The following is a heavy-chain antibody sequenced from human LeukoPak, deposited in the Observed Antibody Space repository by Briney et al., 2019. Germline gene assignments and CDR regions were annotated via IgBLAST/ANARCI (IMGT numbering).Heavy chain of an antibody. CDR1: GGSISSGGYS. V-gene: IGHV4-30-2*01. J-gene: IGHJ6*02. CDR2: IYHSGST. Sequence: PSQTLSLTCAVSGGSISSGGYSWSWIRQPPGKGLEWIGYIYHSGSTYYNPSLKSRVTISVDTSKNQFSLKLSSVTAADTAVYYCARDIDSIEDYYGMDVWGQGTTVTVSS. D-gene: IGHD3-3*02. CDR3: ARDIDSIEDYYGMDV.